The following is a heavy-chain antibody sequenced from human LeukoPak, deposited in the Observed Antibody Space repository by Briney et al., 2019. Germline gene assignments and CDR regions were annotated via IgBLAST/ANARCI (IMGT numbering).Heavy chain of an antibody. CDR3: AGGYSYGYPHHYYYMDV. CDR2: IYYSGTT. D-gene: IGHD5-18*01. CDR1: ARAITSDSDY. J-gene: IGHJ6*03. V-gene: IGHV4-61*03. Sequence: SDTLSLTCPVDARAITSDSDYSSWVQQPPGKGLEWIGVIYYSGTTHYSPSLESRVDNSADTSTRRFSLRLRSVTATDSPGECGAGGYSYGYPHHYYYMDVWGQGTTVIVSS.